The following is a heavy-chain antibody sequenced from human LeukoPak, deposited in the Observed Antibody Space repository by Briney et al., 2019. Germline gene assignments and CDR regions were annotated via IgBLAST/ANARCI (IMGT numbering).Heavy chain of an antibody. CDR1: GSTFTSYY. Sequence: GASVKAPCKASGSTFTSYYMHWGRKAPGQGLKWMGIINPSGGSTSYAQKFQGRVTITRATSTAPVHMSLSRLRSTDTAGYSWARAHRKGYYGLDDAFDICGEGKM. D-gene: IGHD3-22*01. J-gene: IGHJ3*02. V-gene: IGHV1-46*01. CDR2: INPSGGST. CDR3: ARAHRKGYYGLDDAFDI.